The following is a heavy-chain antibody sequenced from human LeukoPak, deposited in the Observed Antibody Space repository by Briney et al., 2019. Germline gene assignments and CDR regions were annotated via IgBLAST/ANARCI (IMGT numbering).Heavy chain of an antibody. V-gene: IGHV3-21*06. CDR3: ARGHYDILTASYKWTPDY. Sequence: KPGGSLRLSCAASGFTFSSHWMHWVRQAPGKGLEWVSSITSGGTYTYYADSVKGRFTTSRDNAKNSLSLQLSSLRAEDTAVYYCARGHYDILTASYKWTPDYWGQGILVTVSS. CDR2: ITSGGTYT. D-gene: IGHD3-9*01. J-gene: IGHJ4*02. CDR1: GFTFSSHW.